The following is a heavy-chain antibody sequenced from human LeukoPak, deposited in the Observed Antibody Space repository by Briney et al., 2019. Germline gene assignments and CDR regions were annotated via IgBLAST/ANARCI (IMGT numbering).Heavy chain of an antibody. V-gene: IGHV4-59*01. CDR1: GGSISSYY. D-gene: IGHD2-21*02. CDR3: ARRGTAWVIDF. CDR2: IYYSGST. J-gene: IGHJ4*02. Sequence: SETLSLTCTVSGGSISSYYWSWIRQPPGKGLEWIGYIYYSGSTNYNPSLKSRVTISVDMSKNQFSLKLSSVTAADTAVYYCARRGTAWVIDFWGQGTLVTVSS.